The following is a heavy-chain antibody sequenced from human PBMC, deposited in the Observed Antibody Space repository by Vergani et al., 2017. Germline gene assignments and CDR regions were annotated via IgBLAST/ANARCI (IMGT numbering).Heavy chain of an antibody. Sequence: QVQLVQSGAEVKKPGASVKVSCKASGYTFTGYYMHWVRQAPGQGLEWMGWINPNSGGTNYAQKFQGRVTMTRDTSISTAYMELGRLRSDDTAVYYCARDLFSGVDSSGWYSDYWGQGTLVTGSS. V-gene: IGHV1-2*02. CDR2: INPNSGGT. D-gene: IGHD6-19*01. CDR1: GYTFTGYY. CDR3: ARDLFSGVDSSGWYSDY. J-gene: IGHJ4*02.